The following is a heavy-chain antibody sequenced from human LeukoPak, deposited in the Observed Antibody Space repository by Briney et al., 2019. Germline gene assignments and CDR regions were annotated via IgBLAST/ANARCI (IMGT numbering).Heavy chain of an antibody. CDR1: GFTFSGHA. CDR2: ISGSGGSK. CDR3: AKGTTYYDILTGYGYPYYFDY. Sequence: PGVSLRLSCAASGFTFSGHAMSWVRQAPGKGLEWVSAISGSGGSKYYADSVKGRFTISRDNSKNTLYVQMNSLGAEDTATYYCAKGTTYYDILTGYGYPYYFDYWGQGTLVTVSS. V-gene: IGHV3-23*01. J-gene: IGHJ4*02. D-gene: IGHD3-9*01.